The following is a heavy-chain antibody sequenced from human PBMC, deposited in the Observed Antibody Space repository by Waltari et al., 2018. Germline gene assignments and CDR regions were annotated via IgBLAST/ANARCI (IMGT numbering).Heavy chain of an antibody. J-gene: IGHJ4*01. Sequence: QVQLVQSGAEVKKPGSAVKVSCTASGGTFNPYGINWVRQAPGQGLEWMGGIIANFGEANYAHKFRGRGTITADEPTSTAYMELTSLTSEDTAVYYCARGVEYSTASWLDFWGSGTLGTVSS. CDR1: GGTFNPYG. D-gene: IGHD6-6*01. CDR2: IIANFGEA. V-gene: IGHV1-69*01. CDR3: ARGVEYSTASWLDF.